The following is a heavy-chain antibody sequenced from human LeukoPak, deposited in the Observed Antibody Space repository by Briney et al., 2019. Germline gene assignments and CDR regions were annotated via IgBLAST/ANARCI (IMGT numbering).Heavy chain of an antibody. D-gene: IGHD6-6*01. J-gene: IGHJ4*02. CDR2: ISYDGSNK. V-gene: IGHV3-30*14. CDR1: GFTFSSYA. Sequence: GGSLRLSCAASGFTFSSYAMHWVRQAPGKGLEWVAVISYDGSNKYYADSVKGRFTISRDNSKNTLYLQMNSLRAEDTAVYYCARGRPAGYFDYWGQGTLVTVSS. CDR3: ARGRPAGYFDY.